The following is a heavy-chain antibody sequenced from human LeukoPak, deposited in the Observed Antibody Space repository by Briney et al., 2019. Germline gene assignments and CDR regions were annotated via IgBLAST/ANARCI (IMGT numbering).Heavy chain of an antibody. D-gene: IGHD6-6*01. Sequence: GASVKVSCKASGYTFTSYDINWVRQATGQGLEWMGWMNPNSGNTGYAQKFQGRVTVTRNTSISTAYMELSSLRSEDTAVYYCARGGALGGSSNFYYYYYGMDVWGQGTTVTVSS. CDR2: MNPNSGNT. CDR3: ARGGALGGSSNFYYYYYGMDV. J-gene: IGHJ6*02. V-gene: IGHV1-8*01. CDR1: GYTFTSYD.